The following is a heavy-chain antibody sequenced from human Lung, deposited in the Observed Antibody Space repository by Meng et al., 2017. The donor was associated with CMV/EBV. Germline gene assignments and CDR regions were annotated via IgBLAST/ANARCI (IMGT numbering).Heavy chain of an antibody. J-gene: IGHJ4*02. CDR3: ARWYGSGSYYSDY. D-gene: IGHD3-10*01. CDR1: GYTFPQFG. Sequence: ASVKVSXKASGYTFPQFGISWLRQAPGRGLEWMGWIRPYNGNTDYAQKFQGRITMTTDTSTRTIYMELRGLRSDDTAVYYCARWYGSGSYYSDYWGQGTLVTVS. CDR2: IRPYNGNT. V-gene: IGHV1-18*01.